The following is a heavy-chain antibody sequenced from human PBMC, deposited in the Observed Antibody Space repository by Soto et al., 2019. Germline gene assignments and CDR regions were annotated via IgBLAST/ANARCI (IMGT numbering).Heavy chain of an antibody. CDR2: FYYSGTT. J-gene: IGHJ4*02. CDR3: AKLVRDDVRRSDLDH. CDR1: GDSITSSYSN. V-gene: IGHV4-39*01. D-gene: IGHD3-10*02. Sequence: PSETLSLTCTVSGDSITSSYSNWAWIRQPPGKGLEWIGTFYYSGTTSQNPPPRSRITISGGTSRNQFSLNLRSVTAADSGVYYCAKLVRDDVRRSDLDHWGQGTLVTVSS.